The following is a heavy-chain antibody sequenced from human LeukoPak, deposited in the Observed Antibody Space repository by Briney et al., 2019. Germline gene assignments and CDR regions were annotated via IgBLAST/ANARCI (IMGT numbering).Heavy chain of an antibody. CDR2: ISGSGGST. J-gene: IGHJ3*02. V-gene: IGHV3-23*01. CDR1: GFTFSSYA. D-gene: IGHD3-22*01. CDR3: ANDGAYYDSSTDAFDI. Sequence: GALRLSCAASGFTFSSYAMSWVRQAPGKGLEWVSAISGSGGSTYYADSVKGRFTISRDNSKNTLYLQMNSLRAEDTAVYYCANDGAYYDSSTDAFDIWGQGTMVTVSS.